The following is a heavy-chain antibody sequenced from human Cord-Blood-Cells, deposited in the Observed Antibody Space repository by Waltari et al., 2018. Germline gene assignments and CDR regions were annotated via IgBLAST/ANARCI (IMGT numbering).Heavy chain of an antibody. CDR2: INHSGST. J-gene: IGHJ5*02. CDR3: ARKFGARRYWFDP. Sequence: QLHLQRWGAGLLQPSATLSLPCAVNGGCFSGYFGSCLRQPPGKRLEGIGEINHSGSTTYHPSLKSRVPISVDTSKNQFSLKLSSVTAADTAVYYCARKFGARRYWFDPWGQGTLVTVSS. V-gene: IGHV4-34*01. D-gene: IGHD3-3*01. CDR1: GGCFSGYF.